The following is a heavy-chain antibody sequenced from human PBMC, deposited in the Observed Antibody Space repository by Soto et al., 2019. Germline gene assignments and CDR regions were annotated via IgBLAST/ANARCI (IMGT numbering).Heavy chain of an antibody. Sequence: QAQLVQSGAEVKKPGASVKVSCKASGYTFTNHGISWVRQAPGQGLEWLGWISGHNGNTKYAQRLKRRVTMTADTSTSTAYMELRRLRSDDTAVYYCARDLYPLAYYFDFWGQGTLVTVSS. CDR3: ARDLYPLAYYFDF. CDR1: GYTFTNHG. D-gene: IGHD2-8*01. V-gene: IGHV1-18*04. J-gene: IGHJ4*02. CDR2: ISGHNGNT.